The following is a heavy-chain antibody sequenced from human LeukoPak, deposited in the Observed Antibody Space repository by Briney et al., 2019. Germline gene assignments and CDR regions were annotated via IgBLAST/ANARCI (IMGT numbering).Heavy chain of an antibody. V-gene: IGHV4-59*01. CDR2: IYYTGST. CDR3: ARFSTMLDF. J-gene: IGHJ4*02. D-gene: IGHD3-10*01. CDR1: GASISDYY. Sequence: SETLSLTCTVSGASISDYYWTWVRQPPGKGLEWIGYIYYTGSTNYNPSLKSRVVISLDKSNNQFSLKLNSVTAADTAVYYCARFSTMLDFWGRGTLVTVSS.